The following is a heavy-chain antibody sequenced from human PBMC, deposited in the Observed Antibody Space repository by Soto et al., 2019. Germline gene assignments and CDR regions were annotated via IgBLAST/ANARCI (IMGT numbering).Heavy chain of an antibody. J-gene: IGHJ6*02. CDR1: GFTFSRYW. CDR3: ARHDYYDSSGSSYYGLDV. D-gene: IGHD3-22*01. CDR2: IKQDGSQK. Sequence: SGGSLRLSCAASGFTFSRYWMSWVRQGPGKGLEWVANIKQDGSQKNYVDSVKGRVTISRDNAKNSLYLQMNSLRAEDTAVYYCARHDYYDSSGSSYYGLDVWGQGITVTVAS. V-gene: IGHV3-7*04.